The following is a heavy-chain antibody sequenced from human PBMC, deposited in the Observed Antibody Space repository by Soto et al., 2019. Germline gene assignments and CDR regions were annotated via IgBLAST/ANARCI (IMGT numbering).Heavy chain of an antibody. V-gene: IGHV4-30-2*01. CDR2: IYHSGST. Sequence: SETLSLTCAVSGGSISSGGSSWSWIRKPPGKGLEWIGYIYHSGSTYYNPSLKSRVTISVDRSKNQFSLKLSSVTAADTAVYYCARAGDSSGPVALGYWGQGTLVTVSS. J-gene: IGHJ4*02. CDR3: ARAGDSSGPVALGY. D-gene: IGHD3-22*01. CDR1: GGSISSGGSS.